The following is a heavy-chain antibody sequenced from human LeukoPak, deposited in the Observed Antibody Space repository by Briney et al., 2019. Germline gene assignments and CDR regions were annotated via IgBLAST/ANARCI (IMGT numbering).Heavy chain of an antibody. J-gene: IGHJ4*02. V-gene: IGHV3-30*02. CDR1: GFTFSSYG. CDR3: ARDRFEDYGDTELGY. Sequence: GGSLRLSCAASGFTFSSYGMHWVRQAPGKGLEWVAFIRHDGSNKYYADSVKGRFTISRDNSKNTLYLQMNSLRAEDTAVYYCARDRFEDYGDTELGYWGQGTLVTVSS. D-gene: IGHD4-17*01. CDR2: IRHDGSNK.